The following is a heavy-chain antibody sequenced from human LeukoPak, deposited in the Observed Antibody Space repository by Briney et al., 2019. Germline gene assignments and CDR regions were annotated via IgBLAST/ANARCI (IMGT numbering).Heavy chain of an antibody. J-gene: IGHJ4*02. D-gene: IGHD2-2*01. Sequence: SETLSLTCAVYGGSFSGYYWSWIRQPPGKGLEWIGEINHSGSTNYNPSLKSRVTISVDTSKNQFSLKLSSVTAADTAVYYCASYGLPAAIRYWGQGTLVTVSS. CDR3: ASYGLPAAIRY. CDR2: INHSGST. CDR1: GGSFSGYY. V-gene: IGHV4-34*01.